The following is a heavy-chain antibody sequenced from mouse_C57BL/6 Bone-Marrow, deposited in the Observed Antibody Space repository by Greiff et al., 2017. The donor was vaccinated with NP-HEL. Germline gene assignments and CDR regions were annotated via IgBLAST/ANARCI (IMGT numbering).Heavy chain of an antibody. CDR2: IFPGAGVT. CDR3: ATHYYGSNWYFDV. J-gene: IGHJ1*03. Sequence: VQLQQSGPELVKPGASVKISCKASGYAFSSSWMNWVKQRPGRGLEWLGRIFPGAGVTNYNGKFKGKATLTPDKSSSTAYMQLSSLTSEDSAVYFWATHYYGSNWYFDVWGTGTTVTVSS. D-gene: IGHD1-1*01. CDR1: GYAFSSSW. V-gene: IGHV1-82*01.